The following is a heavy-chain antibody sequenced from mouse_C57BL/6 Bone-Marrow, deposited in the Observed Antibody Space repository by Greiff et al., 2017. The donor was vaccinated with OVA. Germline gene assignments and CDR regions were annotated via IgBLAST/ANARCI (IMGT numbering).Heavy chain of an antibody. CDR2: ISYSGST. CDR3: ARGLYDGLDY. D-gene: IGHD2-3*01. V-gene: IGHV3-1*01. CDR1: GYSITSGYD. Sequence: VQLKESGPGMVKPSQSLSLTCTVTGYSITSGYDWHWIRHFPGNKLEWMGYISYSGSTNYNPSLKSRISITHDTSKNHFFLKLNSVTTEDTATYYCARGLYDGLDYWGQGTTLTVSS. J-gene: IGHJ2*01.